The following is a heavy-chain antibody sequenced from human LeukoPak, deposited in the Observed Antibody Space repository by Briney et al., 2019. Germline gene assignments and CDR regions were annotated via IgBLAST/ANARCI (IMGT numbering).Heavy chain of an antibody. Sequence: ASVKVSCKASGYTFTSYGLSWVRQAPGQGLEWMGWISTYNDNTHYAQKFQGRVTMTTDTSTNTAYMELRSLRSDDTAVYYCARNSGWYGVSWGQGTLVTVSS. CDR2: ISTYNDNT. J-gene: IGHJ4*02. D-gene: IGHD6-19*01. V-gene: IGHV1-18*01. CDR1: GYTFTSYG. CDR3: ARNSGWYGVS.